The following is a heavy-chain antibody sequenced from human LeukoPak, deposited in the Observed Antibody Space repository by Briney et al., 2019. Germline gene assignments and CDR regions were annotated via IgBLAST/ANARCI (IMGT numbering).Heavy chain of an antibody. CDR2: IYYSGST. D-gene: IGHD3-22*01. Sequence: SETLSLTCTVSGGSISSSSYYWGWIRRPPGKGLEWIGSIYYSGSTYYNPSLKSRVTISVDTSKNQFSLKLSSVTAADTAVYYCARHRMRDSSGYYQAFDYWGQGTLVTVSS. V-gene: IGHV4-39*01. CDR3: ARHRMRDSSGYYQAFDY. J-gene: IGHJ4*02. CDR1: GGSISSSSYY.